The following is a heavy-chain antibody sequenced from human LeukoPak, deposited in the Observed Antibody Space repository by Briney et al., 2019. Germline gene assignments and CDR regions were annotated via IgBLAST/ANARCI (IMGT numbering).Heavy chain of an antibody. CDR3: ARDPPDSSGYDY. CDR2: ISSSGSTI. Sequence: KPGGSLRLSCAASGSTFSDYYMSWIRQAPGQGLEWVSYISSSGSTIYYADSVKGRFTISRDNAKNSLYLQMNSLRAEDTAVYYCARDPPDSSGYDYWGQGTLVTVSS. CDR1: GSTFSDYY. V-gene: IGHV3-11*01. J-gene: IGHJ4*02. D-gene: IGHD3-22*01.